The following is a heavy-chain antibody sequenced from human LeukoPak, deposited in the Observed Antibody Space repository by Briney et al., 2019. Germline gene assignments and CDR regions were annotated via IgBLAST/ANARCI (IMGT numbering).Heavy chain of an antibody. J-gene: IGHJ6*03. CDR2: ISYDGNNK. CDR1: GFTFSRNV. Sequence: PGGSLRLSCAASGFTFSRNVMRWVRQAPGKGLEWVALISYDGNNKFYADSVKGRFTISRDNSRNTVYLQMNSLSGEDAAVYSCARGGIPTGPYYYFYYIDVWGKGTAVTVSS. CDR3: ARGGIPTGPYYYFYYIDV. D-gene: IGHD3-10*01. V-gene: IGHV3-30*01.